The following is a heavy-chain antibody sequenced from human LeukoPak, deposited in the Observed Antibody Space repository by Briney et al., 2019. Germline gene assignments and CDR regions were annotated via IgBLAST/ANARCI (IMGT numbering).Heavy chain of an antibody. J-gene: IGHJ4*02. D-gene: IGHD3-10*01. CDR3: ARDGETYYYGSGSYTLNY. Sequence: ASVKVSCKAPGYTFTGYYMHWVRQGPGQGVEWMGWINPNSGGTNYAQKFQGRVTMTRDTSISTDYMELSRLRSDDTAVYYCARDGETYYYGSGSYTLNYWGQGTLVTVSS. CDR2: INPNSGGT. CDR1: GYTFTGYY. V-gene: IGHV1-2*02.